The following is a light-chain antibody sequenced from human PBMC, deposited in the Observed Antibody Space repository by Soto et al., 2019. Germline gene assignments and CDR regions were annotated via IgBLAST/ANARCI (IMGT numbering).Light chain of an antibody. V-gene: IGKV3-20*01. CDR2: GAS. CDR3: QHYAST. Sequence: EIVLTQSPGTLSLSPGERATLSCRASQSFSGSYLAWYQQKPGQAPRLLIYGASSRATGIPDRFSGSGSGTDFTLTIGRLEPEDFAVYYCQHYASTFGQGTKLEIK. J-gene: IGKJ2*01. CDR1: QSFSGSY.